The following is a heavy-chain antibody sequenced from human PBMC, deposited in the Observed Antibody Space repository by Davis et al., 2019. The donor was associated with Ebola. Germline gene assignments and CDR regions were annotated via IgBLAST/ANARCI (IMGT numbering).Heavy chain of an antibody. V-gene: IGHV4-39*01. J-gene: IGHJ4*02. CDR2: IYYSGST. CDR1: GGSISSSSYY. D-gene: IGHD3-10*01. CDR3: ARLAAKYGSGSYYDY. Sequence: SETLSLTCTVSGGSISSSSYYWGWIRQPPGKGLEWIGSIYYSGSTYYNPSLKSRVTISVDTSKNQFSLKLSSVTAADTAVYYCARLAAKYGSGSYYDYWGQGTLVTVSS.